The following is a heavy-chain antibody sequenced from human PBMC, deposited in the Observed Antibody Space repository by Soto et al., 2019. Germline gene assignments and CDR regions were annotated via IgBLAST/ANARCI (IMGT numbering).Heavy chain of an antibody. V-gene: IGHV2-26*01. CDR1: GFSLSNARMG. D-gene: IGHD6-13*01. J-gene: IGHJ4*02. CDR3: ARMLAAAGLDY. Sequence: QVTLKESGPVLVKPTETLTLTCTVSGFSLSNARMGVSWIRQPPGKALEWLAHIFSNDEKSYSTSLKSRLTIPKDTSKSQVVLTMTNMGPVDTATYYCARMLAAAGLDYWGQGTLVTVSS. CDR2: IFSNDEK.